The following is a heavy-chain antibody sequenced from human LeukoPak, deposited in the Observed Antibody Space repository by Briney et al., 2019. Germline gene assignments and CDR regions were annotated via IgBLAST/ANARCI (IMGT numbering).Heavy chain of an antibody. CDR3: ARSGYSSGYVAYFDY. Sequence: ASVKVSCKASGYTFTHYTIHWVRQAPGHRLEWMGWINAGNGNTKYSQNFQGRVTITMDTSANTAYVELSSLRSEDTAVYYCARSGYSSGYVAYFDYWGQGTLVTVSS. CDR2: INAGNGNT. J-gene: IGHJ4*02. D-gene: IGHD5-18*01. CDR1: GYTFTHYT. V-gene: IGHV1-3*01.